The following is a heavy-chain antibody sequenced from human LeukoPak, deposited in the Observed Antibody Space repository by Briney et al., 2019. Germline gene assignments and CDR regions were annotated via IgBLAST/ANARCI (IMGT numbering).Heavy chain of an antibody. D-gene: IGHD3-3*01. CDR1: GCSISSYY. Sequence: SETLSLTCTVAGCSISSYYWSWLRQPAGKGLVWSVRIYPSGSTNYNPSLNSRVTMSVDTSKNQFSLKLSSVTAADTAVYYCARAGVEYYDFWSGRYGMDVWGQGTTVTVSS. V-gene: IGHV4-4*07. CDR2: IYPSGST. J-gene: IGHJ6*02. CDR3: ARAGVEYYDFWSGRYGMDV.